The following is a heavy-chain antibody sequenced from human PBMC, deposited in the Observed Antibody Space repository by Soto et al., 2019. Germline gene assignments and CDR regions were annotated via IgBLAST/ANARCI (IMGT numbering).Heavy chain of an antibody. CDR1: GGSFSGYY. CDR3: ARPYYDVLTGYYWDTFDI. CDR2: INHSGST. V-gene: IGHV4-34*01. Sequence: TSETLSLTCAVYGGSFSGYYWTWIRQPPGTGLEWIGEINHSGSTNYNPSLKSRTTISLDTSKNQFSLKLSSVTAADTAVYYCARPYYDVLTGYYWDTFDIWGQGTMVTVS. J-gene: IGHJ3*02. D-gene: IGHD3-9*01.